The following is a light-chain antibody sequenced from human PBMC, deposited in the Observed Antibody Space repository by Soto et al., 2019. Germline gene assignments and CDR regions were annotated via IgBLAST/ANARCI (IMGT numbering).Light chain of an antibody. J-gene: IGLJ1*01. CDR2: EVS. Sequence: QSVLTQPASVSGSPGQSITISCTGTSSDVGSYNLVSWYQQHPGKAPKLMIYEVSKRPSGVSNRFSGSKSGNTASLTISGPQAEDEADYYCCSYAGSSTYVIGTGTKLTVL. CDR3: CSYAGSSTYV. V-gene: IGLV2-23*02. CDR1: SSDVGSYNL.